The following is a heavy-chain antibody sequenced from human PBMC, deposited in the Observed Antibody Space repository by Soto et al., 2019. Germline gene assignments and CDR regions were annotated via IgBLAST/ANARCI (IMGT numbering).Heavy chain of an antibody. CDR2: INRDGSEE. V-gene: IGHV3-7*01. J-gene: IGHJ4*02. CDR1: GFNFGIYW. CDR3: ARETDEPGLDY. Sequence: EVQLVESGGGLVQPGGSLRLSCAASGFNFGIYWMNWVRQAPGKGLEWVANINRDGSEEYFADSVKGRFTISRDNAKNSLYLQMNSLGPEDTAVYYYARETDEPGLDYWGQGTLVTVSS.